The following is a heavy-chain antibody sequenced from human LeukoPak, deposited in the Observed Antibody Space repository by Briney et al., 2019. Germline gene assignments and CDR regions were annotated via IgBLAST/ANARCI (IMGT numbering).Heavy chain of an antibody. Sequence: ASETLSLTCTVSGGSISSGGYSWRWIRQPPGKGLEWIGYIYHSGSTYYNPSLKSRVTISVDRSKNQFSLKLSSVTAADTAVYYCARDVGYYFDYWGQGTLVTVSS. CDR2: IYHSGST. J-gene: IGHJ4*02. CDR1: GGSISSGGYS. V-gene: IGHV4-30-2*01. CDR3: ARDVGYYFDY.